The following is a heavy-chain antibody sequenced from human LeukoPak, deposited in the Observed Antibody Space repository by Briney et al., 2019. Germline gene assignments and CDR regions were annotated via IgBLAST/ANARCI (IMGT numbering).Heavy chain of an antibody. CDR3: ARGNYEYVWGGIDY. D-gene: IGHD3-16*01. J-gene: IGHJ4*02. CDR1: GGSISNSHYY. Sequence: PSETLSLTCTVSGGSISNSHYYWGWIRQPPGKGLEWIGSIYYSGSTHYNPSLQSRVTISVDTSKNQFSLKLSSVTAADPAVYYCARGNYEYVWGGIDYWGQGTLVTVSS. CDR2: IYYSGST. V-gene: IGHV4-39*01.